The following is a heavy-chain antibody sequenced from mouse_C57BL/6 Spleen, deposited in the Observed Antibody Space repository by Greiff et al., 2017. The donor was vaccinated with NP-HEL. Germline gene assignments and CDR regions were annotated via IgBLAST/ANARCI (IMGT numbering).Heavy chain of an antibody. J-gene: IGHJ2*01. CDR3: ARERNWDGYFDY. D-gene: IGHD4-1*01. CDR1: GYSITSGYY. V-gene: IGHV3-6*01. Sequence: ESGPGLVKPSQSLSLTCSVTGYSITSGYYWNWIRQFPGNKLEWMGYISYDGSNNYNPSLKNRISITRDTSKNQFFLKLNSVTTEDTATYYCARERNWDGYFDYWGQGTTLTVSS. CDR2: ISYDGSN.